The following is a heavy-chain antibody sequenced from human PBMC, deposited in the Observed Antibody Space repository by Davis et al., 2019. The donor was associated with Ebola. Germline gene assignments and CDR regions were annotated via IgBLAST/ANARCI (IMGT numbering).Heavy chain of an antibody. CDR2: ISSSGSTI. D-gene: IGHD2-2*02. CDR1: GFTFSSYS. V-gene: IGHV3-48*04. J-gene: IGHJ6*02. Sequence: PGGSLRLSCAASGFTFSSYSMNWVRQAPGKGLEWVSSISSSGSTIYYADSVKGRFTISRDNAKNSLYLQMNSLRAEDTAVYYCARDFGYCSSTSCYTYYYYGMDVWGQGTTVTVSS. CDR3: ARDFGYCSSTSCYTYYYYGMDV.